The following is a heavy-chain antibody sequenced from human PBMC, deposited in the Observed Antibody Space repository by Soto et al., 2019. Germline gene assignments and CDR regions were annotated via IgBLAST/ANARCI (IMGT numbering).Heavy chain of an antibody. Sequence: PSQTLSLTCTVSGGSMNAHFWSWIRQSAGKGLEWIGHIYISGTTMYNPSLKSRVTMSVDPPKNQLSLKLTSVTAADTAVYYCARINGGSLDFWGQGTLVTVSS. J-gene: IGHJ4*02. CDR1: GGSMNAHF. V-gene: IGHV4-4*07. CDR3: ARINGGSLDF. CDR2: IYISGTT. D-gene: IGHD2-15*01.